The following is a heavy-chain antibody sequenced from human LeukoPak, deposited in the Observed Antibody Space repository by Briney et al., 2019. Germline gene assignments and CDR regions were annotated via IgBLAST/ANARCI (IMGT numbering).Heavy chain of an antibody. J-gene: IGHJ4*02. Sequence: ASVKVSCKASGYTFTSYYMHWARQAPGQGLEWMGIINPSGGSTSYAQKFQGRVTMTRDTSTSTVYMELSSLRSEDTAVYYCARGLSRSIAARPLPFYWGQGTLVTVSS. D-gene: IGHD6-6*01. CDR3: ARGLSRSIAARPLPFY. CDR2: INPSGGST. V-gene: IGHV1-46*01. CDR1: GYTFTSYY.